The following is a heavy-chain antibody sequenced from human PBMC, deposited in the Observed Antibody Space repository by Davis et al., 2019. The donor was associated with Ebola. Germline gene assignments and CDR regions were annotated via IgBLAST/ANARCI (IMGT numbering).Heavy chain of an antibody. CDR1: GFTFRDYY. Sequence: PGGSLRLSCAASGFTFRDYYMSWIRQAPGKGLEWLSYISGSGSPVYYADSVKGRFTISRDNANNLLYLQMNSVTAEDTAVYYCARDNDFWSVDNWYDPWGQGTQVTVSS. CDR2: ISGSGSPV. D-gene: IGHD3-3*01. V-gene: IGHV3-11*01. J-gene: IGHJ5*02. CDR3: ARDNDFWSVDNWYDP.